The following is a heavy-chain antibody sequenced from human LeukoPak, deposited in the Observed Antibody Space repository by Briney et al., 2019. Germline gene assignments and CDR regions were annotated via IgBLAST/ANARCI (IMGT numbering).Heavy chain of an antibody. J-gene: IGHJ3*02. V-gene: IGHV3-23*01. D-gene: IGHD3-3*01. Sequence: GGSLRLSCAASGFTFSSYAMSWVRQAPGKGLEWVSAISGSGGSTYYADSVKGRFAISRDNSKNTLYLQMNSLRAEDTAVYYCAKNQKPNYDFWSGGVAFDIWGQGTMVTVSS. CDR3: AKNQKPNYDFWSGGVAFDI. CDR2: ISGSGGST. CDR1: GFTFSSYA.